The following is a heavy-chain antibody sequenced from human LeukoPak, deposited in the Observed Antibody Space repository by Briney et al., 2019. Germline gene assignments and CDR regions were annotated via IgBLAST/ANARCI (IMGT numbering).Heavy chain of an antibody. D-gene: IGHD4-11*01. V-gene: IGHV3-33*01. CDR1: GFTFSSYG. CDR2: IWYDGSNK. Sequence: GGSLRLSCAASGFTFSSYGMHWVRQAPGKGLEWVAVIWYDGSNKYYADSVKGRFTISRDNSKNTLYLQMNSLRAEDTAVYYCASEIDYSNLPLDWGQGTLVTVSS. CDR3: ASEIDYSNLPLD. J-gene: IGHJ4*02.